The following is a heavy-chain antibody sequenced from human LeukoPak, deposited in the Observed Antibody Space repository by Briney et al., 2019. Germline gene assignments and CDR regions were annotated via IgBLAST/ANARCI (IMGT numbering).Heavy chain of an antibody. V-gene: IGHV1-69*05. J-gene: IGHJ4*02. D-gene: IGHD3-10*01. Sequence: EASVKVSCKASGGTFSSYAISWVRQAPGQGLEWMGGIIPIFGTANYAQKFQGRVTITTDESTSTAYMELSSLRSEDTAVYYCARRYGSGSYYSNYFDYRGQGTLVTVSS. CDR2: IIPIFGTA. CDR3: ARRYGSGSYYSNYFDY. CDR1: GGTFSSYA.